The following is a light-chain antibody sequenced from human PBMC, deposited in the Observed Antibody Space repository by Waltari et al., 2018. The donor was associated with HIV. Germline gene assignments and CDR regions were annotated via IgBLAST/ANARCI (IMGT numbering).Light chain of an antibody. J-gene: IGLJ1*01. CDR1: SSDVGGYNY. Sequence: QSALTQPASVSGSPGQSITISCTGTSSDVGGYNYVSWYQKHPGKAPKLMIYEVSNRPSGVSNGFSGSKSGNTAYLTSSGLQGEDEADYYCSSYTSSSTSHVFGTGTKVTGL. V-gene: IGLV2-14*01. CDR3: SSYTSSSTSHV. CDR2: EVS.